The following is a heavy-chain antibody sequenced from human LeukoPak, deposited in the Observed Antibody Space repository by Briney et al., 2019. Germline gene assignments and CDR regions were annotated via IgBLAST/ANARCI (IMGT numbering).Heavy chain of an antibody. V-gene: IGHV3-20*04. D-gene: IGHD3-22*01. Sequence: GGSLRLSCAASGFTFDDYGMSWVRHAPGKGLEWVSGINWNGGSTGYADSVKGRFTISRDNAKNSLYLQMNSLRAEDTAVYYCATIVTYYYDSSGYYYGWYFDLWGRGTLVTVSS. J-gene: IGHJ2*01. CDR1: GFTFDDYG. CDR2: INWNGGST. CDR3: ATIVTYYYDSSGYYYGWYFDL.